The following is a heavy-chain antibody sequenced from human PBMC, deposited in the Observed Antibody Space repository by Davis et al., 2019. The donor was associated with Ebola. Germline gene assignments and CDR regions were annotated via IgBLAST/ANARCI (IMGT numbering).Heavy chain of an antibody. V-gene: IGHV1-3*01. CDR2: INAGNGNT. D-gene: IGHD4-17*01. J-gene: IGHJ5*02. CDR3: ARGKTTVTTGGWFDP. CDR1: GYTFTSYA. Sequence: ASVKVSCKASGYTFTSYAMHWVRQAPGQRLEWMGWINAGNGNTKYSQKFQGRVTITRDTSASTAYMELSSLRSEDTAVYYCARGKTTVTTGGWFDPWGQGTLVTVSS.